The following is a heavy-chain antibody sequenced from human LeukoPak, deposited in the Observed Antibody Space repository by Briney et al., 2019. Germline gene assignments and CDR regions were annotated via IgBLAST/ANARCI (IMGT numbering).Heavy chain of an antibody. J-gene: IGHJ4*02. CDR2: IDPSDSYT. D-gene: IGHD3-10*01. CDR3: ATGITMVRGVIGY. Sequence: GESLRISCQGSGSSFTSYWISWVRQMPGKGLEWMGRIDPSDSYTNYSPSFQGHVTISADKSISTAYLQWSSLKASDTAMYYCATGITMVRGVIGYWGQGTLVTVSS. V-gene: IGHV5-10-1*01. CDR1: GSSFTSYW.